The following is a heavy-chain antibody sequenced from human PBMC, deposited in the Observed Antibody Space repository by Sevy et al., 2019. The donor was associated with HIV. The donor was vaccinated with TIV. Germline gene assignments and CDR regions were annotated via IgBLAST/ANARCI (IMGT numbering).Heavy chain of an antibody. CDR3: ASCLPLFTAVRRHWYFDL. D-gene: IGHD3-16*01. CDR2: IYTSGST. J-gene: IGHJ2*01. Sequence: SETLSLTCTVSGGSISSYYWSWIRQPAGKGLEWIGRIYTSGSTNYNPSLKSRVTMSVDTSKNQFPPKLSSVTAADTAVYSCASCLPLFTAVRRHWYFDLWGRGTLVTVSS. CDR1: GGSISSYY. V-gene: IGHV4-4*07.